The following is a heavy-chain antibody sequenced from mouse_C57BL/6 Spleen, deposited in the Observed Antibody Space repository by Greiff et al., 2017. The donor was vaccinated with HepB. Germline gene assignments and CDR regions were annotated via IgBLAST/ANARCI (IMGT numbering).Heavy chain of an antibody. V-gene: IGHV1-85*01. CDR3: ARSPIYYYFDY. CDR1: GYTFTSYD. CDR2: IYPRDGST. D-gene: IGHD2-1*01. J-gene: IGHJ2*01. Sequence: QVQLKHSGPELVKPGASVKLSCKASGYTFTSYDINWVKQRPGQGLEWIGWIYPRDGSTKYNEKFKGKATLTVDTSSSTAYMELHSLTSADSAVYFCARSPIYYYFDYWGQGTTLTVSS.